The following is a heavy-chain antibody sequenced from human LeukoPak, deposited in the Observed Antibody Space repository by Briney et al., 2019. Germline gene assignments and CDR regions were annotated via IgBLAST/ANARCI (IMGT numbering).Heavy chain of an antibody. CDR3: ARDPGVVAFHYFDF. CDR1: GFTFSSYA. V-gene: IGHV3-23*01. J-gene: IGHJ4*02. Sequence: GGSLRLSCAAPGFTFSSYAMSWVRQAPGKGLEWVSAISGSGGSTYYADSVKGRFTISRDNSKNTLYLQMNSLRAEDTAVYYCARDPGVVAFHYFDFWGQGTLITVSS. CDR2: ISGSGGST. D-gene: IGHD3-3*01.